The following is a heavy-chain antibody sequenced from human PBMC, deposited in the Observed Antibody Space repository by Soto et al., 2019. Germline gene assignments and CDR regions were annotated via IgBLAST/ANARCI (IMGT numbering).Heavy chain of an antibody. Sequence: PGGSLRLSCAVSGFTFSTYGMHWVRQAPGKGLEWVAVISYDGSNEYYADSVQGRFTISRDNSKNTLYLQMNSLRAEDTAVYYCAKDREDLLHYHYYYGMDVWGQGTTVTVSS. CDR1: GFTFSTYG. CDR2: ISYDGSNE. V-gene: IGHV3-30*18. CDR3: AKDREDLLHYHYYYGMDV. J-gene: IGHJ6*02. D-gene: IGHD1-26*01.